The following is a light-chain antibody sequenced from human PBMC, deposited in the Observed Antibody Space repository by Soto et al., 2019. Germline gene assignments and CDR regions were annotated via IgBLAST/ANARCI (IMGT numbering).Light chain of an antibody. J-gene: IGLJ3*02. CDR1: SSDIGRYDY. V-gene: IGLV2-8*01. CDR2: DVS. Sequence: QPVLTQPPSASGSPGQSVTISCSGTSSDIGRYDYVSWYQQQPGKAPRLMIYDVSKRPSGVPDRFSGSKSGNTASLTVSGLQPDDEADYYCNSYAGTTKAVFGGGTKVTVL. CDR3: NSYAGTTKAV.